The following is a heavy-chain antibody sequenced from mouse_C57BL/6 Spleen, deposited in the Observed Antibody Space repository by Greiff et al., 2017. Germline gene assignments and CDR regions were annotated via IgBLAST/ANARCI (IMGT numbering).Heavy chain of an antibody. V-gene: IGHV1-26*01. CDR1: GYTFTDYY. CDR3: ARSGSFMHY. J-gene: IGHJ4*01. D-gene: IGHD3-1*01. CDR2: INPNNGGT. Sequence: EVQLQQSGPELVKPGASVKISCKASGYTFTDYYMNWVKQSHGKSLEWIGDINPNNGGTSYNQKFKGKATLTVAKSSSTAYMELRSLTSEDSAVYYCARSGSFMHYWGQGTSVTVSS.